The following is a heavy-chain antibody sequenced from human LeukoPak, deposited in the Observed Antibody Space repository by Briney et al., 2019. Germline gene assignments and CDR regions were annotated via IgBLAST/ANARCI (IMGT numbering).Heavy chain of an antibody. D-gene: IGHD6-6*01. Sequence: SETLSLTFAVSGGSISSGSYSWSWIRQPAGKGLEWIGRFYTSGSTNYNPSLKSRVTISADTSKNQFSLKLSSVTAADTAVYYCAREVIAAHNWFDPWGQGTLVTVSS. CDR1: GGSISSGSYS. CDR2: FYTSGST. V-gene: IGHV4-61*02. CDR3: AREVIAAHNWFDP. J-gene: IGHJ5*02.